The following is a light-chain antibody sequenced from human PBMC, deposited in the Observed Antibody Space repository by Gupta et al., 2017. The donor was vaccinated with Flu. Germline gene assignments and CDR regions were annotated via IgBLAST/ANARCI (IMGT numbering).Light chain of an antibody. Sequence: EIVLTQSPATLSLSPGERATLSCRASQSVSTYLAWYQQKLGQAPRLLIYDASNRATDIPARFSGSGSGTDFTLTISSLEPEDFAVYYCQQRSSWPRTFGQGTKVEI. CDR2: DAS. CDR1: QSVSTY. V-gene: IGKV3-11*01. J-gene: IGKJ1*01. CDR3: QQRSSWPRT.